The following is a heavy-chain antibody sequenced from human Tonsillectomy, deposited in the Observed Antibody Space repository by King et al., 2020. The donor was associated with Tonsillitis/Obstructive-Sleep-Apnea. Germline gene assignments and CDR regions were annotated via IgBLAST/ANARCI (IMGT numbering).Heavy chain of an antibody. D-gene: IGHD3-16*01. CDR2: ISSSESAT. CDR1: GFTFSNYE. CDR3: VRDRGIAAFDI. J-gene: IGHJ1*01. V-gene: IGHV3-48*03. Sequence: VQLVESGGGLAQPGGSLTLSCVASGFTFSNYEMNWVRQAPGKGLEWVSYISSSESATYYADSVKGRFTTSRDNAKNSLYLQMNSLRPEDTAVYYCVRDRGIAAFDIWGQGALVTVSS.